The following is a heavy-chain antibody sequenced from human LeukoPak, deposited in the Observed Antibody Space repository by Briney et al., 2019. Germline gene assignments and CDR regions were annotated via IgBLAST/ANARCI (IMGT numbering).Heavy chain of an antibody. CDR1: GFTFSDYY. CDR3: ARDPPSYSSSWYSEGAFDI. V-gene: IGHV3-11*01. Sequence: PGGSLRLSCAASGFTFSDYYMSWIRQAPGKGLEWVSYISSSGSTIYYADSVKGRFTISRDNAKNSLYLQMNSLRAEDTAVYYCARDPPSYSSSWYSEGAFDIWGQGTMVTVSS. J-gene: IGHJ3*02. D-gene: IGHD6-13*01. CDR2: ISSSGSTI.